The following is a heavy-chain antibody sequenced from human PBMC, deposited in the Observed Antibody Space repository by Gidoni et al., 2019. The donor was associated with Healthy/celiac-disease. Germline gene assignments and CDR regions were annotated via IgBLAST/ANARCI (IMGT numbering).Heavy chain of an antibody. CDR3: ARDRDIDDFWSGYFTFDY. CDR2: ISAYNGNT. CDR1: GYTFTSYG. D-gene: IGHD3-3*01. V-gene: IGHV1-18*01. Sequence: QVQLVQSGAEVKKPGASVKVSCKASGYTFTSYGNSWVRQAPGQGLEWMGWISAYNGNTNYAQQLQGRVTMTTDTSTSTAYMGLRSLRSDDTAVYYCARDRDIDDFWSGYFTFDYWGQGTLVTVSS. J-gene: IGHJ4*02.